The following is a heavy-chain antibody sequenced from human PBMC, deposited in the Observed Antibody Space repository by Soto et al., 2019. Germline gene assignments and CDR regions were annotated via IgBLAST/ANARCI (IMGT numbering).Heavy chain of an antibody. V-gene: IGHV3-23*01. CDR3: ARAWQGDY. CDR1: EFIFSSYA. CDR2: ISGSGGDK. Sequence: EVQLLESGGGFVQPGGSLRLSCAASEFIFSSYAMNWVRQAPGKGLEWVSAISGSGGDKYYAASVKGRFSISRDNSKNTLYLQMYSLRAEDTAIYSCARAWQGDYWGQGTLFTVSS. J-gene: IGHJ4*02.